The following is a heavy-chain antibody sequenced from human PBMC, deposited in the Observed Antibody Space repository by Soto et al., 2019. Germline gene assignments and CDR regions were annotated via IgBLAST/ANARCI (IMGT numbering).Heavy chain of an antibody. J-gene: IGHJ4*02. CDR2: MNPNSGNT. CDR1: GYTFTSYD. V-gene: IGHV1-8*01. D-gene: IGHD6-19*01. CDR3: ARGSRSSGWYSVADY. Sequence: QVQLVQSGAEVKKHGASVKVYCKASGYTFTSYDINWVRQATVQGLEWMGWMNPNSGNTGYAQKFHGRVTMTRNTSISTDYMELSSLRYEDTAVYYCARGSRSSGWYSVADYWGQGTLVTVSS.